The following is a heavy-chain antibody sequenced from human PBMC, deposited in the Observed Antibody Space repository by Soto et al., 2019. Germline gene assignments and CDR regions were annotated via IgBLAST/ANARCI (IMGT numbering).Heavy chain of an antibody. V-gene: IGHV1-18*01. J-gene: IGHJ4*02. CDR3: ARAIQHYYDSSGYFYFDY. D-gene: IGHD3-22*01. Sequence: ASVKVSCKASGYTFTSYGISWVRQAPGQGLEWIGWISAYNGNTNYAQKLQGRVTMTTDTSTSTAFMYLRSLSSDDTAVYYCARAIQHYYDSSGYFYFDYWGQGTLVTVSS. CDR2: ISAYNGNT. CDR1: GYTFTSYG.